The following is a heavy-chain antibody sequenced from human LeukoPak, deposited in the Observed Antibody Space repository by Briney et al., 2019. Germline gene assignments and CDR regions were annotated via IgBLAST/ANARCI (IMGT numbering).Heavy chain of an antibody. Sequence: GGSLRLSCAASGFTFSSYWMSWVRQAPGKGLEWVANIKQDGSEKYYVDSVKGRFTISRDNAKNSLYLQMNSLRAEDTAVYYCAPPWDIVVVPAAIISDYYYYGMDVWGQGTTVTVSS. J-gene: IGHJ6*02. V-gene: IGHV3-7*01. CDR2: IKQDGSEK. D-gene: IGHD2-2*01. CDR3: APPWDIVVVPAAIISDYYYYGMDV. CDR1: GFTFSSYW.